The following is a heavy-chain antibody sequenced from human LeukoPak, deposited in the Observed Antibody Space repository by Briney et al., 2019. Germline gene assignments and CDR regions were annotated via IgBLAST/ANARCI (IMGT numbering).Heavy chain of an antibody. D-gene: IGHD3-16*01. J-gene: IGHJ4*02. CDR3: ARFPFTFGVVPYYFDY. Sequence: GESLKISGRGFGYSFTSYWNGWVRQMPGKGLEWMGMFYPGESDTRYSPSFQGQVTISDDKSISTAYLQWSSLKASDTAMYYCARFPFTFGVVPYYFDYWGQGTLVTVSS. CDR1: GYSFTSYW. CDR2: FYPGESDT. V-gene: IGHV5-51*02.